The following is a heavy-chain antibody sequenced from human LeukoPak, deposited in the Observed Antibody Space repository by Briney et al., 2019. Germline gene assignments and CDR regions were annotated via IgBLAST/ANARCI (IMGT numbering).Heavy chain of an antibody. J-gene: IGHJ4*02. CDR1: GYTFSTYH. CDR2: ISPSNGNT. V-gene: IGHV1-46*01. Sequence: ASAKVSCKASGYTFSTYHMNWVRQAPGQGLEWMGTISPSNGNTNYAQSFRGRVTMTRDTSTSTVYMELTSLTSEDTAVYYCVREASGGYFDYWGQGTQVTVSS. D-gene: IGHD3-16*01. CDR3: VREASGGYFDY.